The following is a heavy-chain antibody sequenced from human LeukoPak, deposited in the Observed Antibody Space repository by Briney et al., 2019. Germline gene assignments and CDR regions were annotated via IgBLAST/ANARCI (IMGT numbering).Heavy chain of an antibody. CDR2: INTYNGHT. J-gene: IGHJ3*01. V-gene: IGHV1-18*01. Sequence: ASVKVSCKASGYTLSSLPLAWVRQAPGQGPEWMGWINTYNGHTNSAQKLQGRLTMTADSSTNTAHMELRSLTSDDTAVYYCARDHQAFDAFDLWGQGALVTVSS. CDR3: ARDHQAFDAFDL. CDR1: GYTLSSLP.